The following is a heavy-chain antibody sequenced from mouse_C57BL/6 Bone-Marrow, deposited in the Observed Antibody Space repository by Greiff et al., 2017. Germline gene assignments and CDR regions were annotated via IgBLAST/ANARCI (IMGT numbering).Heavy chain of an antibody. J-gene: IGHJ4*01. D-gene: IGHD3-3*01. Sequence: QVTLKVSGPGILQPSQTLCLTCSFSGFSLCTFGMGVGWIRQPSGKGLEWLAHIWWDDAKYYNTALMSRLTISKDTSKNQVFLKLANVDTADTATYYCARMRLGQDYAMDYWGQGSSVTVSS. CDR1: GFSLCTFGMG. V-gene: IGHV8-8*01. CDR3: ARMRLGQDYAMDY. CDR2: IWWDDAK.